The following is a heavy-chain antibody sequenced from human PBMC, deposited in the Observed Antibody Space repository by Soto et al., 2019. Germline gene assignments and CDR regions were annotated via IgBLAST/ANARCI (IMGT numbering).Heavy chain of an antibody. CDR3: ARGDIDY. CDR2: IHPDGGHT. V-gene: IGHV1-46*01. J-gene: IGHJ4*02. CDR1: GYSFTNYY. Sequence: ASVKVSCKASGYSFTNYYVQWVRQAPGQGLEWMGVIHPDGGHTTYSQRFQDRVTMTRDTFTSTIYMELSSLRSEDTAVYYCARGDIDYWGQGTLVTVSS.